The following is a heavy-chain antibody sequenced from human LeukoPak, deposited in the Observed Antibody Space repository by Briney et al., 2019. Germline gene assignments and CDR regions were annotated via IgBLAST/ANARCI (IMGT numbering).Heavy chain of an antibody. Sequence: GGSLRLSCAASGFSFSIYSMNWVRQAPGKGLEWVSSISSSSSSIYYADSLKGRSTISRENAKDSLFLQMNSLRDEDTAVYFCARGPPCTSTSCYVTGALDIWGQGTMVTVSS. CDR1: GFSFSIYS. CDR2: ISSSSSSI. J-gene: IGHJ3*02. V-gene: IGHV3-21*01. D-gene: IGHD2-2*01. CDR3: ARGPPCTSTSCYVTGALDI.